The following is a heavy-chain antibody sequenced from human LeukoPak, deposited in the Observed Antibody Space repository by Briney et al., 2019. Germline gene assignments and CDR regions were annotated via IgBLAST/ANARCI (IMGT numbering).Heavy chain of an antibody. Sequence: GASVTVSCKASGYTFTGDYIYWVRQAPGQGLEWMGWINPNNGGTKYAQKFQDRVTMTRDTSISTAYMELRRLTSDDTAVYYCTRPLAGDGTAAAQFASWGQGTLVTVSS. J-gene: IGHJ4*02. CDR3: TRPLAGDGTAAAQFAS. CDR1: GYTFTGDY. CDR2: INPNNGGT. V-gene: IGHV1-2*02. D-gene: IGHD6-13*01.